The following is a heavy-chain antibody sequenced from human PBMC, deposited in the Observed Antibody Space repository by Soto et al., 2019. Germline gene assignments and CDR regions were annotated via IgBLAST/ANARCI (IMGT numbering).Heavy chain of an antibody. CDR1: GFTVSSNY. Sequence: GGSLRLSCAASGFTVSSNYMSWVRQAPGKGLEWVSVIYSGGSTYYADSVKGRFTISRDNSKNTLYLQMNSLRAEDTAVYYCARDLDYGDSPRVYYGMDVWGQGTTVTVSS. CDR2: IYSGGST. D-gene: IGHD4-17*01. V-gene: IGHV3-53*01. CDR3: ARDLDYGDSPRVYYGMDV. J-gene: IGHJ6*02.